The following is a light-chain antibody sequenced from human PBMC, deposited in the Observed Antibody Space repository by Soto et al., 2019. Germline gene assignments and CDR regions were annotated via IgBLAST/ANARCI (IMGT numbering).Light chain of an antibody. CDR3: QQDNSFPLT. J-gene: IGKJ4*01. V-gene: IGKV1-12*01. CDR2: TAS. Sequence: DIQMTQSPSSVSASVGDRVTITCRASQGISSWLAWYQQKPEKAPNLLIHTASSLQSGVPSRFSGSGSGADFNLTTSSLQPEDFATYYCQQDNSFPLTFGGGTKVEIK. CDR1: QGISSW.